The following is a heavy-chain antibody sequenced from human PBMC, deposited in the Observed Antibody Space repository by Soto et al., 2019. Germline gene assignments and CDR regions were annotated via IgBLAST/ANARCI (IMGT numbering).Heavy chain of an antibody. CDR1: GFTLTTYS. J-gene: IGHJ4*01. CDR3: ARPAVTGTYLFDC. Sequence: PGGSLRLSCAVSGFTLTTYSMNWVRQAPGKGLEWISFINKNGCTIYYADSVKGRFTISRDYAKNSLYLQMDSLRHEDTAVYYCARPAVTGTYLFDCWCLGTSLTVSS. CDR2: INKNGCTI. D-gene: IGHD6-19*01. V-gene: IGHV3-48*02.